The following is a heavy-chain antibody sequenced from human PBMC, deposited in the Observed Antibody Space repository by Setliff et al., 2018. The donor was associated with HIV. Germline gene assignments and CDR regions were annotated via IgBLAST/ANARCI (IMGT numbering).Heavy chain of an antibody. D-gene: IGHD5-18*01. CDR1: GYTFTSYA. Sequence: ASVKVSCKASGYTFTSYAMHWVRQAPGQRLEWMGWINAGNGNTKYSQKFQGRVTITRYTSASTAYMELSSLRSEETAVYYCARRGGDTGYSYGARDAFDIWGQGTRVTVS. V-gene: IGHV1-3*01. CDR2: INAGNGNT. J-gene: IGHJ3*02. CDR3: ARRGGDTGYSYGARDAFDI.